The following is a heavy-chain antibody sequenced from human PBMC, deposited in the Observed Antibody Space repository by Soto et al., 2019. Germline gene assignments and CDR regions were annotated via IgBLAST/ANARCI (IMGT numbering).Heavy chain of an antibody. V-gene: IGHV1-3*01. CDR1: GYTFTSYA. CDR3: ARVSLVTRIVYPGDWFDP. Sequence: ASVKVSCKASGYTFTSYAMHWVRQAPGQRLEWMGWINAGNGNTKYSQKFQGRVTITRDTSASTAYMELSSLRSEDTAVYYCARVSLVTRIVYPGDWFDPWGQGTLVTVSS. CDR2: INAGNGNT. D-gene: IGHD3-22*01. J-gene: IGHJ5*02.